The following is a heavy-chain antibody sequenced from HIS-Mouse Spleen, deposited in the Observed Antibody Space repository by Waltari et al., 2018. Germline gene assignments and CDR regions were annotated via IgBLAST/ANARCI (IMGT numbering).Heavy chain of an antibody. J-gene: IGHJ4*02. Sequence: QVTLRESGPALVKPTQTLTLTCTFSGFSLSTSGMCVSWNGQPPGKALEWLARIDWDDDKYYSTSLKTRLTISKDTSKNQVVLTMTNMDPVDTATYYCARIAEGYSSGWYAFDYWGQGTLVTVSS. V-gene: IGHV2-70*15. CDR1: GFSLSTSGMC. CDR3: ARIAEGYSSGWYAFDY. CDR2: IDWDDDK. D-gene: IGHD6-19*01.